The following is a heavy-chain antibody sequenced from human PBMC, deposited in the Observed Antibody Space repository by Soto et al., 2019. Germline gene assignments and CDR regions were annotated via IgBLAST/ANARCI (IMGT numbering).Heavy chain of an antibody. CDR2: INHSGST. CDR1: GGSFSGYY. Sequence: PSETLSLTCAVYGGSFSGYYWSWIRQPPGKGLEWIGEINHSGSTNYNPSLKSRVTISVDTSKNQFSLKLSSVTAADTAVYYCARSRNYYGSGSYSPWGQGTLVT. J-gene: IGHJ5*02. CDR3: ARSRNYYGSGSYSP. V-gene: IGHV4-34*01. D-gene: IGHD3-10*01.